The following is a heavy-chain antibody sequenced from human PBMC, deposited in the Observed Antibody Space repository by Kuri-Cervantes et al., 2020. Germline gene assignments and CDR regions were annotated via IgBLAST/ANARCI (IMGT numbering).Heavy chain of an antibody. CDR1: GFTFSSYS. J-gene: IGHJ6*02. D-gene: IGHD5-24*01. Sequence: GESLKIFCAASGFTFSSYSMNWVRQAPGKGLEWVSSISSSSSYIYYADSVKGRFTISRDNAKNSLYLQMNSLRAEDTAVYYCARVGDGYNYVHYYYYGMDVWGQGTTVTVSS. CDR3: ARVGDGYNYVHYYYYGMDV. CDR2: ISSSSSYI. V-gene: IGHV3-21*01.